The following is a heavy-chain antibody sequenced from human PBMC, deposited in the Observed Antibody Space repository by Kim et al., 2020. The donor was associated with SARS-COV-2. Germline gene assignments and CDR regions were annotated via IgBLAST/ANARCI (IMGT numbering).Heavy chain of an antibody. V-gene: IGHV4-59*01. D-gene: IGHD2-21*02. CDR3: ARGGHGGNSADFQH. Sequence: SETLSLTCTVSCGSISSYYWSWIRQPPGKGLEWIGYIYYSGSTNYNPSLKSRVTISVDTSKNQFSLKLSSVTAADTAVYYCARGGHGGNSADFQHWGQGTLVTVSS. CDR2: IYYSGST. CDR1: CGSISSYY. J-gene: IGHJ1*01.